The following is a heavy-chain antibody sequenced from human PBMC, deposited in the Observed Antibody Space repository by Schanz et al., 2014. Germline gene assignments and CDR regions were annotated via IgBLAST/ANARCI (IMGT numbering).Heavy chain of an antibody. V-gene: IGHV3-21*01. CDR1: GFTFSSYG. CDR2: LSGSGGST. J-gene: IGHJ6*02. Sequence: VQLVESGGGVVQPGRSLRLSCAASGFTFSSYGMHWVRQAPGKGLEWVSALSGSGGSTYYADSVKGRFTISRDNAKNSLYLQMNSLRAEDTAVYYCARDTSYGMDVWGQGTTVTVSS. CDR3: ARDTSYGMDV.